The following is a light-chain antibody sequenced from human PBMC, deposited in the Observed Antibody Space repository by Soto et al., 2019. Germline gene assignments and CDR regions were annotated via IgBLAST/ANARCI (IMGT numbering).Light chain of an antibody. V-gene: IGLV2-14*01. CDR1: TLAVGLYNY. J-gene: IGLJ1*01. CDR3: AAYTSSATPYL. Sequence: QSALNQPASVSGSPGQSITLSCTGATLAVGLYNYVSWYQQRPDKAPKLIIYDVSDRPSGLSNRFSGSKSGSTASLTISGLQAEDEADYYCAAYTSSATPYLFGTGTQLTVL. CDR2: DVS.